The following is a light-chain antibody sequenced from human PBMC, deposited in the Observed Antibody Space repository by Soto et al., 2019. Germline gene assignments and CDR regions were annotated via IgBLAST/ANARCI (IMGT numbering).Light chain of an antibody. V-gene: IGLV2-14*01. J-gene: IGLJ1*01. CDR3: SLYTTTNTLYV. CDR1: SSYIGGYNF. Sequence: QSALTQPASVSGSPGQSITISCTGTSSYIGGYNFVSWYQQHPGKAPKLIIYEVTNRPSGVSDRFSGSKSVNTASLTISGLQAEDEADYYCSLYTTTNTLYVFGTGTKVTVL. CDR2: EVT.